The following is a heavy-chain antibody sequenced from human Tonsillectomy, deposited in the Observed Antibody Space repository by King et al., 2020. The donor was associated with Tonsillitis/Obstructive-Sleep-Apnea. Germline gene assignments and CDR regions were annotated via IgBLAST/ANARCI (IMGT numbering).Heavy chain of an antibody. D-gene: IGHD3-22*01. V-gene: IGHV3-74*01. CDR2: INSDGSST. J-gene: IGHJ2*01. CDR3: ARPWKRMVITKTIWYFDL. CDR1: GFTFSSYW. Sequence: VQLVESGGGLVPPGGSLRISCAASGFTFSSYWMHWVRQAPGKGLVGVSRINSDGSSTSYADSVKGRFTISRDNAKNTLYLQMNSLRAEDTAVYYCARPWKRMVITKTIWYFDLWARGTRLPVS.